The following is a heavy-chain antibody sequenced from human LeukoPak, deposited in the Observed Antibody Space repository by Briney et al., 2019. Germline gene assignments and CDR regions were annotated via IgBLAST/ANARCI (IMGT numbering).Heavy chain of an antibody. J-gene: IGHJ4*02. CDR1: GFTFSSYA. Sequence: GGSLRLSCAAPGFTFSSYAMSWVRQAPGKGLEWVAFIRFDGSNKYYADSVKGRFTISRDNSKNTLYLQMNSLRAEDTAVYYCAKDFSVYYYDSRVSDYWGQGTLVTVSS. V-gene: IGHV3-30*02. CDR2: IRFDGSNK. D-gene: IGHD3-22*01. CDR3: AKDFSVYYYDSRVSDY.